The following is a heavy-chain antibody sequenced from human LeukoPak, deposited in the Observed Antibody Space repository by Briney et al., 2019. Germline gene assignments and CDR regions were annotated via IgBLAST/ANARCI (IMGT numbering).Heavy chain of an antibody. CDR2: IYSGGST. V-gene: IGHV3-53*01. J-gene: IGHJ4*02. Sequence: GGSLRLSCAASGFTVSSNYMSWVRQAPGKGLEWVSVIYSGGSTYYADSVRGRFTISRDNAKNSLYLQINSLRADDTAVYYCARSHQRVGIEDCWGQGTLVTVSS. CDR1: GFTVSSNY. D-gene: IGHD1-26*01. CDR3: ARSHQRVGIEDC.